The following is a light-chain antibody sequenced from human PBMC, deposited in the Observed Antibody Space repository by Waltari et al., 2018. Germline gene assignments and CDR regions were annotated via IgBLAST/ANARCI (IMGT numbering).Light chain of an antibody. Sequence: DIVLTQSPDHLAVSLGERATINRKASPKVFYNSNDKNYLVWYQQKSGQPPKLLIYWASTRESGVPDRFSGSGSGTEFTLTISNLQAEDVAVYYCQQSFTTPPTFGQGTKLEIK. CDR3: QQSFTTPPT. V-gene: IGKV4-1*01. CDR2: WAS. CDR1: PKVFYNSNDKNY. J-gene: IGKJ2*01.